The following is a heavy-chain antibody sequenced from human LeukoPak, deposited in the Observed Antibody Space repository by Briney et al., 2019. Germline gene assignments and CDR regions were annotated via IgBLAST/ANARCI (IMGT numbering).Heavy chain of an antibody. Sequence: GGSLRLSCAASGFTFSNYAMSWVRQAPGKGLEWVSGISGSGGSTYYTDSVKGRFTISRDNSKNTVYLQMNGLRVEDTAVYYCAKCNGGTCYSAGDYWDQGTLVTVSS. J-gene: IGHJ4*02. CDR3: AKCNGGTCYSAGDY. D-gene: IGHD2-15*01. CDR2: ISGSGGST. V-gene: IGHV3-23*01. CDR1: GFTFSNYA.